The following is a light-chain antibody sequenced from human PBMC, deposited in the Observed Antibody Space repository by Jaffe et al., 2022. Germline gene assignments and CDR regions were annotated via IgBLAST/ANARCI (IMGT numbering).Light chain of an antibody. CDR3: QSYDSSNP. Sequence: NFMLTQPHSVSESPGKTVTISCTGSSGSIASNYVQWYQQRPGSAPTTVIYEDNQRPSGVPDRFSGSIDSSSNSASLTISGLKTEDEADYYCQSYDSSNPFGGGTKLTVL. V-gene: IGLV6-57*02. CDR1: SGSIASNY. CDR2: EDN. J-gene: IGLJ3*02.